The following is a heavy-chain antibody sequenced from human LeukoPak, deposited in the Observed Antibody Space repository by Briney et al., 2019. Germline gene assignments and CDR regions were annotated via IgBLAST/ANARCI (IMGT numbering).Heavy chain of an antibody. D-gene: IGHD2-2*01. CDR1: GFTVSSNY. CDR3: AILEGYCSSTSCPPAFDAFDI. V-gene: IGHV3-53*01. J-gene: IGHJ3*02. CDR2: IYSGGNT. Sequence: GSLRLSCAASGFTVSSNYMSWVRQAPGKGLEWVSVIYSGGNTYYADSVKGRLTISRDNSKNTVYLQINSLRAEDTAVYYCAILEGYCSSTSCPPAFDAFDIWGQGTMVTVSS.